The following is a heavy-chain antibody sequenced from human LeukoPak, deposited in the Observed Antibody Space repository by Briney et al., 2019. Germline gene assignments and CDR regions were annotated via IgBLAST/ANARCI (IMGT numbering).Heavy chain of an antibody. CDR2: ISSSGSTI. CDR1: GFTFSNYE. CDR3: ARDGVGSSGYYYGY. V-gene: IGHV3-48*03. D-gene: IGHD3-22*01. J-gene: IGHJ4*02. Sequence: GGSLRLSCAASGFTFSNYEMNWVRQAPGKGLEWVSYISSSGSTIYYADSVKGRFTISRDNAKNSLYLQMNSLRAEDTAVYYCARDGVGSSGYYYGYWGQGTLVTVSS.